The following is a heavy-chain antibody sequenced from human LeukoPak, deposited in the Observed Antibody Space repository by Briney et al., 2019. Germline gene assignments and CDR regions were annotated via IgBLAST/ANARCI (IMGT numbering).Heavy chain of an antibody. Sequence: ASVKVSCKASGYTFTSYGISWVQQAPGQGLEWMGWITAYNDNTNYAQKLQGRVTMTTDTSTSTAYMELRSLRSDDTAVYYCARALLWFGEPSHIDYWGQGTLVTASS. D-gene: IGHD3-10*01. CDR3: ARALLWFGEPSHIDY. CDR1: GYTFTSYG. CDR2: ITAYNDNT. J-gene: IGHJ4*02. V-gene: IGHV1-18*01.